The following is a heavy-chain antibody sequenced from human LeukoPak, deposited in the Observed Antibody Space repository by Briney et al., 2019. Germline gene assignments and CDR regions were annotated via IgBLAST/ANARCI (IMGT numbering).Heavy chain of an antibody. CDR3: ARGGEITMVRGVIIYRPKPLDY. CDR2: INPNSGFT. V-gene: IGHV1-2*02. Sequence: ASVKVSCKASGYPFNTYYMHWVRQAPGQGLEWMGWINPNSGFTNYAQNFQGRLTMTRDTSISTAYMELSRLRSDDTAVYYCARGGEITMVRGVIIYRPKPLDYWGQGTLVTVSS. D-gene: IGHD3-10*01. CDR1: GYPFNTYY. J-gene: IGHJ4*02.